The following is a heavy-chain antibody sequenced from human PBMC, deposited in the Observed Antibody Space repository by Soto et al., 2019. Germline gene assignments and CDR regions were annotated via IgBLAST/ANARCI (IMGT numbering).Heavy chain of an antibody. J-gene: IGHJ4*02. Sequence: PGGPLRLSCAASGFTFSSYAMSWVRKDPGKGLEWVSAISGSGGSTYYADSVKGRFTISRDNSKNTLYLQMNSLRAEDTAVYYFAKGSSYARQRNQRYYFDYWGQGTLVTVSS. CDR1: GFTFSSYA. CDR3: AKGSSYARQRNQRYYFDY. V-gene: IGHV3-23*01. D-gene: IGHD1-26*01. CDR2: ISGSGGST.